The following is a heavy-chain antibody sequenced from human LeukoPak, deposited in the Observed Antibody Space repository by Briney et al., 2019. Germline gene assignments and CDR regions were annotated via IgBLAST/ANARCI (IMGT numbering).Heavy chain of an antibody. V-gene: IGHV3-30*18. CDR3: AKERSLVVVTDYFDY. J-gene: IGHJ4*02. CDR2: ISYDGSNK. Sequence: GGSLRLSCAASGFTFSSYGMHWVRQAPGKGLEWVAVISYDGSNKYYADSVKGRFTISRDNSKNTLYLQMNSLRAEDTAVYYCAKERSLVVVTDYFDYWGQGTLVTVSS. CDR1: GFTFSSYG. D-gene: IGHD2-21*02.